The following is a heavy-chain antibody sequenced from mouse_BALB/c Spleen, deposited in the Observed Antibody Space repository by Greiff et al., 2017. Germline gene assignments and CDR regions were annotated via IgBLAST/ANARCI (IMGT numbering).Heavy chain of an antibody. D-gene: IGHD4-1*01. V-gene: IGHV5-4*02. CDR3: ARDDEANWDFAWFAY. CDR1: GFTFSDYY. Sequence: EVKVVESGGGLVKPGGSLKLSCAASGFTFSDYYMYWVRQTPEKRLEWVATISDGGSYTYYPDSVKGRFTISRDNAKNNLYLQMSSLKSEDTAMYYCARDDEANWDFAWFAYWGQGTLVTVSA. CDR2: ISDGGSYT. J-gene: IGHJ3*01.